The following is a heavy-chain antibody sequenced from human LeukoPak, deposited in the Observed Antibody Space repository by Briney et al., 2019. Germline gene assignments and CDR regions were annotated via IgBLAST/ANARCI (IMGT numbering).Heavy chain of an antibody. CDR3: ARLGGGLDYFDY. CDR2: IYSGDTT. V-gene: IGHV3-53*01. Sequence: PGGSLRLSCAASGFTVSSNYMSWVRQAPGKGLEWVSVIYSGDTTYYADSVKGRFTISRDNSNNTLYLQMSSLRAEDTAVYYCARLGGGLDYFDYWGQGTLVTVSS. D-gene: IGHD3-16*01. CDR1: GFTVSSNY. J-gene: IGHJ4*02.